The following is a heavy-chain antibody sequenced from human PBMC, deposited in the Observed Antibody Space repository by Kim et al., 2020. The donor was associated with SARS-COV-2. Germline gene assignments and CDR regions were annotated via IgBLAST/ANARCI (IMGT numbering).Heavy chain of an antibody. CDR1: GFSSSTYW. CDR2: LKPDGSDK. CDR3: ATSFDFWSGYVY. Sequence: GGSLRLSCAASGFSSSTYWMTWVRQTPGKGLEWVATLKPDGSDKYYVDSVKGRFAISRDNAKSSLSLQMNSLRADDTAVYYCATSFDFWSGYVYWGQGTL. J-gene: IGHJ4*02. V-gene: IGHV3-7*03. D-gene: IGHD3-3*01.